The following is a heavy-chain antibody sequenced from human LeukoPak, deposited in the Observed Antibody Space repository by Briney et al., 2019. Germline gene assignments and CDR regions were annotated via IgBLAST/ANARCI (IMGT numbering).Heavy chain of an antibody. J-gene: IGHJ4*02. CDR2: IHYSGSS. CDR1: GDSISSNNW. D-gene: IGHD6-13*01. Sequence: NTSETLSLTCAVSGDSISSNNWWSWVRQPPGKGLEWIGYIHYSGSSNYNPSLKSRVTISLDTSKNQFSLKLSSVTAADTAVYYCARGAAATYWGQGTLVTVSS. CDR3: ARGAAATY. V-gene: IGHV4-4*02.